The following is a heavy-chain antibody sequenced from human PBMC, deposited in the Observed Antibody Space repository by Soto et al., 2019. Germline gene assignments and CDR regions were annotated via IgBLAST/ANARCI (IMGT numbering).Heavy chain of an antibody. J-gene: IGHJ6*02. Sequence: SETLSLTCAVYGGSFSGYYWSWIRQPPGKGLEWIGEINHSGSTNYNPSLKSRVTISVDTSKNQFSLKLSSVTAADTAVHYCARRRYYYDSSGYYGMDVWGQGTTVTVS. D-gene: IGHD3-22*01. CDR3: ARRRYYYDSSGYYGMDV. CDR2: INHSGST. CDR1: GGSFSGYY. V-gene: IGHV4-34*01.